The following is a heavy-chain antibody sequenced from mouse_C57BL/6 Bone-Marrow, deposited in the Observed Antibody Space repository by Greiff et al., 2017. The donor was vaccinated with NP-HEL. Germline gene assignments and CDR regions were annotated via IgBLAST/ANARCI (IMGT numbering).Heavy chain of an antibody. Sequence: EVKVVESGGGLVQPGGSLSLSCAASGFTFTDYYMSWVRQPPGKALEWLGFIRNKANGYTTEYSASVKGRFTISRDNSQSILYLQMNALRAEDSATYYCARGPNWGFDYWGQGTTLTVSS. J-gene: IGHJ2*01. CDR3: ARGPNWGFDY. D-gene: IGHD4-1*01. V-gene: IGHV7-3*01. CDR1: GFTFTDYY. CDR2: IRNKANGYTT.